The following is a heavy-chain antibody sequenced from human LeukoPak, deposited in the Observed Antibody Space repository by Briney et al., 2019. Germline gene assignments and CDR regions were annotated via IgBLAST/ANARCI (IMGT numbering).Heavy chain of an antibody. CDR2: IYSGGST. CDR3: ARGSRITSYGVVHYYMDV. D-gene: IGHD3-3*01. Sequence: GGSLRLSCAASGFTVSSNYMSWVRQAPGKGLECVSVIYSGGSTYYADSVKGRFTISRDNSKNTLYLQMNSLRAEDTAVYYCARGSRITSYGVVHYYMDVWGKGTTVTVSS. J-gene: IGHJ6*03. CDR1: GFTVSSNY. V-gene: IGHV3-66*02.